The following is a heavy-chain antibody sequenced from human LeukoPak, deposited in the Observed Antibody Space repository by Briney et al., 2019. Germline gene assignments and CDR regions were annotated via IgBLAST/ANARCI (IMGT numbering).Heavy chain of an antibody. J-gene: IGHJ3*02. CDR1: GFTFSSYA. D-gene: IGHD6-19*01. V-gene: IGHV3-23*01. CDR2: ISGSGGST. Sequence: PGGSLRLSCAASGFTFSSYAMSWVRQAPGKGLEWVSAISGSGGSTYYADSVKGRFTISRDNSKNTLYLQMNSLRAEDTAVYYCATEEAVATSWRADAFDIWGQGTMVTVSS. CDR3: ATEEAVATSWRADAFDI.